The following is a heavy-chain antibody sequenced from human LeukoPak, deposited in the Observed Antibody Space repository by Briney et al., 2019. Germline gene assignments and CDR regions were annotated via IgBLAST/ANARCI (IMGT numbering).Heavy chain of an antibody. V-gene: IGHV4-59*01. Sequence: SETLSLTCTVSGGSISSYYWSWIRQPPGKGLEWIGYIYYSGGTNYNPSLKSRVTISVDTSKNQFSLKLSSVTAADTAVYYCARDHIQLRAFDIWGQGTMVTVSS. CDR1: GGSISSYY. D-gene: IGHD5-18*01. CDR2: IYYSGGT. CDR3: ARDHIQLRAFDI. J-gene: IGHJ3*02.